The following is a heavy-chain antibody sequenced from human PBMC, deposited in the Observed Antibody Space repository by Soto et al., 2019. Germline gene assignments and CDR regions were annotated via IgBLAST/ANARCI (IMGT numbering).Heavy chain of an antibody. CDR2: ISAYNGNT. V-gene: IGHV1-18*01. D-gene: IGHD3-16*01. CDR1: GYTFSSYA. CDR3: ARDLGGGLFDP. J-gene: IGHJ5*02. Sequence: EASVKVSCKASGYTFSSYAISWVRQAPGQGLEWMGWISAYNGNTNYAQKLQGRVTMTTDTSTSTAYMELRSLRSDDTAVYYCARDLGGGLFDPWGQGTLVTVSS.